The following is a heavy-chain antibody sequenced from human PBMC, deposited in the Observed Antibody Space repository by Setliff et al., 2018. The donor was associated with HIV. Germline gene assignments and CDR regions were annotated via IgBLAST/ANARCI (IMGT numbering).Heavy chain of an antibody. D-gene: IGHD3-10*01. V-gene: IGHV4-38-2*02. CDR3: ARQPPLSALQVWFGDY. J-gene: IGHJ4*02. Sequence: SETLSLTCTVPGFSISTGHYWGWVRQSPGKGLEWIGSVYHSGSTYYAASLKSRVTISVDTSKNQFSLKLTSVTAADTAVYYCARQPPLSALQVWFGDYWGQGILVTVPQ. CDR2: VYHSGST. CDR1: GFSISTGHY.